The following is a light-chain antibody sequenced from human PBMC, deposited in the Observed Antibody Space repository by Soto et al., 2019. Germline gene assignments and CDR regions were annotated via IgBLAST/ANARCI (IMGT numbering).Light chain of an antibody. V-gene: IGLV2-23*01. Sequence: QSALTQPASVSGSPGQSITISWTGSRSDVGRYNYVSWYQQHPGKAPKLIIYEGSKRPSGVSNRFSGSKSGNTASLTISGLQAEDEADYYCCSYAGSSTYVFGTGTQLTVL. J-gene: IGLJ1*01. CDR3: CSYAGSSTYV. CDR2: EGS. CDR1: RSDVGRYNY.